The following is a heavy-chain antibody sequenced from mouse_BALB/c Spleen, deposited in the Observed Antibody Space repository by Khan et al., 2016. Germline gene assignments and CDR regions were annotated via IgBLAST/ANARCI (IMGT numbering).Heavy chain of an antibody. V-gene: IGHV5-17*02. Sequence: EVELVESGGGLVQPGGSRKLSCAASGFTFSSFGMHWVRQAPEKGLEWVAFISSGGSVFYYAAPVTGRFPISSDNPKYPLFLQLPSLRSEDTAMYYCRRGDYWSQGTTLTVSS. CDR3: RRGDY. J-gene: IGHJ2*01. CDR1: GFTFSSFG. CDR2: ISSGGSVF.